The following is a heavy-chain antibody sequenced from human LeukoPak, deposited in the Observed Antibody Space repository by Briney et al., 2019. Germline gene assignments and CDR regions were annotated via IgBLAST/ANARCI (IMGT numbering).Heavy chain of an antibody. V-gene: IGHV4-39*07. CDR2: IYYSGST. J-gene: IGHJ6*03. CDR3: ARAIKYSYGYPAVYYYYYYMDV. CDR1: GGSISSSSYY. Sequence: PSETLSLTCTVSGGSISSSSYYWGWIRQPPGKGLEWIGSIYYSGSTNYNPSLKSRVTISVDTSKNQFSLKLSSVTAADTAVYYCARAIKYSYGYPAVYYYYYYMDVWGKGTTVTVSS. D-gene: IGHD5-18*01.